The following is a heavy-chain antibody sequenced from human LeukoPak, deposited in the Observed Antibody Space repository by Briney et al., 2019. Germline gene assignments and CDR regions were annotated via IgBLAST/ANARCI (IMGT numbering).Heavy chain of an antibody. CDR2: INWNGGRT. V-gene: IGHV3-20*04. CDR3: AKDRDPQLVSWFDP. Sequence: GSLRLSCAASGFTFGDYGMTWVRQAPGKGLEWVSYINWNGGRTGYADSVKGRFTISRDNSKNTLYLQMNSLRAEDTAVYYCAKDRDPQLVSWFDPWGQGTLVTVSS. J-gene: IGHJ5*02. CDR1: GFTFGDYG. D-gene: IGHD2-2*01.